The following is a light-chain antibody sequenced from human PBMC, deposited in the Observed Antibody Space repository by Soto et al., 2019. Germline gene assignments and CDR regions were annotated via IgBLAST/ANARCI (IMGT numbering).Light chain of an antibody. CDR2: GNN. Sequence: QSVLTQPPSVSGAPGQRVTISCTGSSSNIGAGYDVHWYQQLPGTAPKLLIYGNNNRPSGVPDRFSGSKSGTSASLAITGLKAEDEADYYCQSYDSSLSGVVFGGETKLTVL. J-gene: IGLJ2*01. CDR1: SSNIGAGYD. V-gene: IGLV1-40*01. CDR3: QSYDSSLSGVV.